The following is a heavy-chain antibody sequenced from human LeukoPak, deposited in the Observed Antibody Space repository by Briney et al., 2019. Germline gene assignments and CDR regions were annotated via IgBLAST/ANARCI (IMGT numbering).Heavy chain of an antibody. J-gene: IGHJ4*02. CDR2: IYYSGST. Sequence: SETLSLTCTVSGGSISSYYWSWIRQPPGKGLEWIGYIYYSGSTNYNPSLKSRVTISVDTSKNQFSLKLSSVTAVDTAVYYCARVGDYALKDWGQGTLVTVSS. CDR3: ARVGDYALKD. D-gene: IGHD3-16*01. V-gene: IGHV4-59*12. CDR1: GGSISSYY.